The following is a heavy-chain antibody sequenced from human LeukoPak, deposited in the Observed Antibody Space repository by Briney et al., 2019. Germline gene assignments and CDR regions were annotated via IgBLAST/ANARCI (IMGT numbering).Heavy chain of an antibody. D-gene: IGHD2-2*01. V-gene: IGHV3-49*03. CDR2: IRSKAYGGTT. Sequence: GGSLRLSCTASGFTFGDYAMSWFRQAPGKGLEWVGFIRSKAYGGTTEYAASVKGRFTISRDDSKSIAYLQMNSLKTEDTAVYYCTRALYCSSTSCYFSHYYMDVWGKGTTVTVSS. J-gene: IGHJ6*03. CDR3: TRALYCSSTSCYFSHYYMDV. CDR1: GFTFGDYA.